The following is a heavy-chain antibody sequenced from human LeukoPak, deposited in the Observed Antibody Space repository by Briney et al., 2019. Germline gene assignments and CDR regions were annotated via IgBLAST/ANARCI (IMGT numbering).Heavy chain of an antibody. CDR3: ASYGSGTYRASDF. Sequence: SDTLSLTCTVSGGSISGSSYYWAWIRQPPGTGLEWIGSVYYSGTTFYNPSLKSRVTVSVDTSKNQFSLKLGSVTAADTAVYYCASYGSGTYRASDFWGQGTLVTVSS. J-gene: IGHJ4*02. D-gene: IGHD3-10*01. CDR1: GGSISGSSYY. V-gene: IGHV4-39*01. CDR2: VYYSGTT.